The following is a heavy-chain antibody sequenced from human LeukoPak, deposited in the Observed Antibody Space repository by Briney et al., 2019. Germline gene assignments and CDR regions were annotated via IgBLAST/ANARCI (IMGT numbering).Heavy chain of an antibody. Sequence: GGSLRLSCAASGFTFGTFSMSWVRQAPEKGLEWVSSISGSGGSIYYADSVKGRFTVSRDNSKSTLCLQMNSLRAEDTAVYYCAKQLGYCSDGSCYFPYWGQGTLVTVSS. CDR3: AKQLGYCSDGSCYFPY. J-gene: IGHJ4*02. D-gene: IGHD2-15*01. CDR1: GFTFGTFS. V-gene: IGHV3-23*01. CDR2: ISGSGGSI.